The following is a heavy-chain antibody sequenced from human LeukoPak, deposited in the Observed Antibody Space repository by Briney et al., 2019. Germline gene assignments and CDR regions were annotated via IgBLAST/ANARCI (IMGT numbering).Heavy chain of an antibody. CDR3: ARGRRYCSSTSCYGYYYYYMDV. Sequence: SETLSLTCTVSGGSLSSSSYYWGWIRQPPGKGLEWLGEINHSGSTNYNPSLKSRVTISVDTSKNQFSLKLSSVTAADTAVYYCARGRRYCSSTSCYGYYYYYMDVWGKGTTVTVSS. D-gene: IGHD2-2*01. V-gene: IGHV4-39*07. J-gene: IGHJ6*03. CDR2: INHSGST. CDR1: GGSLSSSSYY.